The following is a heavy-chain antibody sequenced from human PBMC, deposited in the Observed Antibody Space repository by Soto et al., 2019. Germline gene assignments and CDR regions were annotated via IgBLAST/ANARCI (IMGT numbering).Heavy chain of an antibody. V-gene: IGHV3-48*01. CDR1: GFTFSVYS. J-gene: IGHJ4*02. Sequence: EVQLVESGGGLVQPGGSLRLSCAASGFTFSVYSMNWVRQAPGKGLEWVSFISSSSSIIYYADSLKGRFTVSRDNANNSLYLQTNSLRAEDTAVYYCSRALAAPDTFDWGQGTLVTVSS. CDR3: SRALAAPDTFD. CDR2: ISSSSSII. D-gene: IGHD6-13*01.